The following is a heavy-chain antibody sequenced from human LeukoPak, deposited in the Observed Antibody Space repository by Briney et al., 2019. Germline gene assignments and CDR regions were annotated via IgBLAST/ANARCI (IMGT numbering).Heavy chain of an antibody. CDR3: ARGYYSSTSCYPYAFDI. CDR1: GGSFSGYY. D-gene: IGHD2-2*01. J-gene: IGHJ3*02. CDR2: INHSGST. V-gene: IGHV4-34*01. Sequence: PSETLSLTCAVYGGSFSGYYWSWIRQPPGKGLEWIGEINHSGSTNYNPSLKSRVTISVDTSKNQFSLKLSSVTAADTAVYYCARGYYSSTSCYPYAFDIWGQGTMVTVSS.